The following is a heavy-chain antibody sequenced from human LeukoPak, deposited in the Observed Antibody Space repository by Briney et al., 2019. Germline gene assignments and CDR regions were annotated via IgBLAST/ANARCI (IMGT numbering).Heavy chain of an antibody. J-gene: IGHJ4*02. Sequence: PGGSLRLSCAASGFTFSSYEMNWVRQPPGKGLEWVSYISSSGSTIYYADSVEGRFTISRDNAKNSLYLQMNSLRAEDTAVYYCARVRYSRYFDSWGQGTLVTVSS. D-gene: IGHD4-11*01. CDR2: ISSSGSTI. CDR3: ARVRYSRYFDS. V-gene: IGHV3-48*03. CDR1: GFTFSSYE.